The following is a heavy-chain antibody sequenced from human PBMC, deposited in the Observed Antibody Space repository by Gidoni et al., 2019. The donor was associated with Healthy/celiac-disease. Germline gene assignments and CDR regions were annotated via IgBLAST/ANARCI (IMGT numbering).Heavy chain of an antibody. J-gene: IGHJ4*02. V-gene: IGHV3-30-3*01. D-gene: IGHD3-10*01. CDR3: ARDTYSLITMVRGGVPH. Sequence: CAASGFTFSSYAMHWVRQAPGKGLEWVAVISYDGSNKYYADSVKGRFTISRDNSKNTLYLQMNSLRAEDTAVYYCARDTYSLITMVRGGVPHWGQGTLVTVSS. CDR1: GFTFSSYA. CDR2: ISYDGSNK.